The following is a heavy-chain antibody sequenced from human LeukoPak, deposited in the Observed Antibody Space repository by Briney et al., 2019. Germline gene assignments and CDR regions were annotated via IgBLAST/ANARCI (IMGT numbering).Heavy chain of an antibody. J-gene: IGHJ4*02. CDR2: IIPILGIA. Sequence: GASVKVSCKASGGTFSSYAISWVRQAPGQGLEWMGRIIPILGIANYAQKFQGRVTITADKSTSTAYKELSSLRSEDTAVYYCARVLRGEGYFDYWGQGTLVTVSS. CDR1: GGTFSSYA. D-gene: IGHD3-10*01. CDR3: ARVLRGEGYFDY. V-gene: IGHV1-69*04.